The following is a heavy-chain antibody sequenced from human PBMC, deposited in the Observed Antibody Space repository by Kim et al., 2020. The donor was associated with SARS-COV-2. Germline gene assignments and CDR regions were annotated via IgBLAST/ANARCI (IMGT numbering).Heavy chain of an antibody. CDR3: ARDLHDSTGYYYDTFDI. J-gene: IGHJ3*02. V-gene: IGHV4-59*01. D-gene: IGHD3-22*01. CDR1: GGSISGYY. CDR2: VYSSGST. Sequence: SETLSLTCTVSGGSISGYYWSWIRQPPGKGLEFIACVYSSGSTRYSPSFKSRVTISVDTSKNQFSLRLTSVTAADTTVYYCARDLHDSTGYYYDTFDIWGQGTMVTVSS.